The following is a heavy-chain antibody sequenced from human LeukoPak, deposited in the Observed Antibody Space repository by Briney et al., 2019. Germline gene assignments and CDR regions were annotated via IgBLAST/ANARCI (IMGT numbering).Heavy chain of an antibody. CDR1: GFTFSSYG. V-gene: IGHV3-30*18. CDR3: AKDTCGGDCYSFDY. CDR2: ISYDGSNK. Sequence: GSLRLSCAASGFTFSSYGMHWVRQAPGKGLEWVAVISYDGSNKYYADSVKGRFTISRDNSKNTLYLQMNSLRAEDTAVYYCAKDTCGGDCYSFDYWGQGTLVTVSS. J-gene: IGHJ4*02. D-gene: IGHD2-21*02.